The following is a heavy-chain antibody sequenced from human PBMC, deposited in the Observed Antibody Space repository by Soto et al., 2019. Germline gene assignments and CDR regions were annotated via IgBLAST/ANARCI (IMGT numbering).Heavy chain of an antibody. CDR3: ARENYFDY. V-gene: IGHV3-66*01. J-gene: IGHJ4*02. CDR1: GFTVSNNY. CDR2: IYDGGST. Sequence: GGSLRLSCAASGFTVSNNYMSWVRQAPGKGLEWVSVIYDGGSTYYAESVKDGFTISRDNSKNTLYLQMNSLRAEDTAVYYCARENYFDYWGQGTLVTVSS.